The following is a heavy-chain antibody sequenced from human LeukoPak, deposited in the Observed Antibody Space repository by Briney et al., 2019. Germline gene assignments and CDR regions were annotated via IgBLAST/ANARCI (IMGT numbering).Heavy chain of an antibody. CDR2: MYNSGYP. CDR3: VVSPNQDFFDY. J-gene: IGHJ4*02. Sequence: SETLSLTCTVSGGSIDSDYWSWIRQPPGKGLEWIGEMYNSGYPNYSPSFKSRVTISLDTSKSQFSLRLSSVTAAVTAVYYCVVSPNQDFFDYWGQGPLVTVSS. CDR1: GGSIDSDY. V-gene: IGHV4-4*09.